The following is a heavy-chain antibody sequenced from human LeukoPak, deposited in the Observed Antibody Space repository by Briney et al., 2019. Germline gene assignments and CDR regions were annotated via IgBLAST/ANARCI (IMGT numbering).Heavy chain of an antibody. CDR3: ARLIRGNPVELFGWFDP. V-gene: IGHV1-69*05. CDR1: GGTFSSYA. Sequence: GASVKVSCKASGGTFSSYAISWVRQAPGQGLEWMGGIIPIFGTANYAQKFQGRVTITTDESTSTAYMELSSLRSEDTAVYYCARLIRGNPVELFGWFDPWGQGTLVTVSS. J-gene: IGHJ5*02. D-gene: IGHD4-23*01. CDR2: IIPIFGTA.